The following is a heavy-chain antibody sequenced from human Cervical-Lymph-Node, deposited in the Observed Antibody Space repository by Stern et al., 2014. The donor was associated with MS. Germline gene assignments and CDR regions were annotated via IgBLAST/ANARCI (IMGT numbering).Heavy chain of an antibody. J-gene: IGHJ4*02. CDR3: ARLSSSWYGIDY. D-gene: IGHD6-13*01. CDR2: IYYSGST. CDR1: GGSISGYF. Sequence: QVQLQESGPGLVKPSETLSLTCTVSGGSISGYFWSWIRQPPGKGLEWIGYIYYSGSTNYNPSLKSRVTISVDTSKNQFSLKLSSVTAADTAVYYCARLSSSWYGIDYWGQGTLVTVSS. V-gene: IGHV4-59*01.